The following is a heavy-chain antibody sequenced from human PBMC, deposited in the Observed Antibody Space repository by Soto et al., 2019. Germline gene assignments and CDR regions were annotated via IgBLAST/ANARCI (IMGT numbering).Heavy chain of an antibody. J-gene: IGHJ1*01. Sequence: SETLSLTCAVYGGSFSGYYWSWIRQPPGKGLEWIGEINHSGSTNYNPSLKSRVTISVDTSKNQFSLKLSSVTAADTAVYYCARGIAAAVQGQGYFQHWGQGTLVTVSS. CDR3: ARGIAAAVQGQGYFQH. V-gene: IGHV4-34*01. D-gene: IGHD6-13*01. CDR1: GGSFSGYY. CDR2: INHSGST.